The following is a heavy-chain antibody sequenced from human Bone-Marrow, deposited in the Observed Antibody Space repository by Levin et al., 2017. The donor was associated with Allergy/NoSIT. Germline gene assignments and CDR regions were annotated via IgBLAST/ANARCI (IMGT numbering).Heavy chain of an antibody. Sequence: SETLSLTCTVSGGSISSGGYYWSWIRQHPGKGLEWIGYIYYSGSTYYNPSLKSRVTISVDTSKNQFSLKLSSVTAADTAVYYCARGVDTAMGIGFDYWGQGTLVTVSS. CDR2: IYYSGST. V-gene: IGHV4-31*03. D-gene: IGHD5-18*01. CDR1: GGSISSGGYY. J-gene: IGHJ4*02. CDR3: ARGVDTAMGIGFDY.